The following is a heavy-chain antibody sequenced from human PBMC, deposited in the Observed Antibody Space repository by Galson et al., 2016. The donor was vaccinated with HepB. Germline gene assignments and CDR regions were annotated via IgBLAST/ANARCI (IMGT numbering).Heavy chain of an antibody. Sequence: ETLSLTCSVSDVSLSIRSYYWGWIRQPPGKGLEWIGSMFYSGSAHYNPSPKSRVTMSVDTSKNRFSLKLNSMPAADTAVYFCARAGHEMATLLEPPFDSWGQGALVTVSS. CDR3: ARAGHEMATLLEPPFDS. CDR1: DVSLSIRSYY. V-gene: IGHV4-39*01. D-gene: IGHD5-24*01. CDR2: MFYSGSA. J-gene: IGHJ4*02.